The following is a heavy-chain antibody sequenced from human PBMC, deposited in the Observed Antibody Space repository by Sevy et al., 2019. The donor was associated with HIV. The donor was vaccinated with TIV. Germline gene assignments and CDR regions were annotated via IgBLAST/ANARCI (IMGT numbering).Heavy chain of an antibody. D-gene: IGHD4-17*01. J-gene: IGHJ4*02. Sequence: GGSRRLSCTASGFTLGEYSMGWSRQAPGKGLEWVSFIRSGVYGGTTEYAASVKGRFTISRDDSKSIAYLQMSSLKTEDTAVYYCTRGRRVYADYGVDYWGQGTLVTVSS. CDR2: IRSGVYGGTT. CDR1: GFTLGEYS. CDR3: TRGRRVYADYGVDY. V-gene: IGHV3-49*03.